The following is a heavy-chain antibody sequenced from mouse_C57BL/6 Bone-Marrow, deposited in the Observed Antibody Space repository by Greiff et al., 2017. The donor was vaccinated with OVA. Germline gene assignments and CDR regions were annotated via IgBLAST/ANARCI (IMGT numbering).Heavy chain of an antibody. D-gene: IGHD1-1*01. V-gene: IGHV5-12*01. CDR3: ARHPLYYYGSSPYWYFDV. Sequence: EVMLVESGGGLVQPGGSLKLSCAASGFTFSDYYMYWVRQTPEKRLEWVAYISNGGGSTYYPDTVKGRFTISRDNAKNTLYLQMSRLKSEDTAMYYCARHPLYYYGSSPYWYFDVWGTGTTVTVSS. CDR1: GFTFSDYY. CDR2: ISNGGGST. J-gene: IGHJ1*03.